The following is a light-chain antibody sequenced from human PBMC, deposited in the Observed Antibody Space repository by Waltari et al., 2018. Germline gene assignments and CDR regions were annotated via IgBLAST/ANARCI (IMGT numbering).Light chain of an antibody. V-gene: IGLV2-14*03. CDR1: KSDVGFYNY. Sequence: QSALTQPASVSGSPGQSITIFCTGTKSDVGFYNYVSWYQQHPGKAPKVIIYDVSQRPSGISNRFSGSKSDNTASLTISGLQADDEADYYCKSYTGTGSWVFGGGTKLTVL. CDR3: KSYTGTGSWV. CDR2: DVS. J-gene: IGLJ3*02.